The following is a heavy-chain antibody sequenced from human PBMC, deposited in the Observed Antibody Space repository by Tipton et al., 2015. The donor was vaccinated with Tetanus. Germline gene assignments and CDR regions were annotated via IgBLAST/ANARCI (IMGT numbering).Heavy chain of an antibody. Sequence: QLVQSGAEVKKPGSSVKVSCKASGGTFSSYAISWVRQAPGQGLEWMGRIIPILGIANYAQKFQGRVTITADKSTSAAYMELSSLRSEDTAVYYCARATYYDILTGSASSRYYYGMDVWGQGTTVTVSS. CDR2: IIPILGIA. D-gene: IGHD3-9*01. V-gene: IGHV1-69*09. CDR1: GGTFSSYA. CDR3: ARATYYDILTGSASSRYYYGMDV. J-gene: IGHJ6*02.